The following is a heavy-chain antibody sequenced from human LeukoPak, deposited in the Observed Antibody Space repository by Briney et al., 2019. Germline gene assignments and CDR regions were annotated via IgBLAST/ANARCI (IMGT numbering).Heavy chain of an antibody. Sequence: VASVKVSCKASGGTFSSYAISWVRQAPGQGLEWMGGIIPIFGTANYAQKFQGRVTITADKSTSTAYMELSSLRSEDTAVYYCARENEYGSGSYADYWGQGTLVTVSS. CDR3: ARENEYGSGSYADY. CDR2: IIPIFGTA. J-gene: IGHJ4*02. CDR1: GGTFSSYA. D-gene: IGHD3-10*01. V-gene: IGHV1-69*06.